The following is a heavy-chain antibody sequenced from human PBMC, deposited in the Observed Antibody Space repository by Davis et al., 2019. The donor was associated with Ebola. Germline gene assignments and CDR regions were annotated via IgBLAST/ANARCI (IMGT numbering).Heavy chain of an antibody. CDR1: GYTFTSYS. CDR2: ISDFSGTT. Sequence: ASVKVSCKASGYTFTSYSFSWVRQAPGQGLEWMGWISDFSGTTNYAQKFQGRVTMTTDTSTRTAYMELRGLRSDDTAVYYCARAPRRTEDLVHAMDVWGQGTTVTVSS. D-gene: IGHD3/OR15-3a*01. V-gene: IGHV1-18*04. CDR3: ARAPRRTEDLVHAMDV. J-gene: IGHJ6*02.